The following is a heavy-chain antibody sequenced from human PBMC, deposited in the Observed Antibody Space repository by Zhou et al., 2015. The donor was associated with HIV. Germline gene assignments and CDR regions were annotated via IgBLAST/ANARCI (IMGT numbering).Heavy chain of an antibody. V-gene: IGHV1-69*06. Sequence: QVQLVQSGAEVKKPGSSVKVSCKASGGTFNKHGISWVRQAPGQGLEWMGGIVPYFGPANYAQKFQGRATITADRSTNTAYMELSSLRSEDTAVYYCARATNDYGDYVLYYWGQGTLVTVSS. CDR1: GGTFNKHG. J-gene: IGHJ4*02. CDR2: IVPYFGPA. CDR3: ARATNDYGDYVLYY. D-gene: IGHD4-17*01.